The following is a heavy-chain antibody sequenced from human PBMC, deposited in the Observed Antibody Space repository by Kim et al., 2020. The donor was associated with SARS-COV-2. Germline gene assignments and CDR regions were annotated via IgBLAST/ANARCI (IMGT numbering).Heavy chain of an antibody. V-gene: IGHV4-59*13. CDR3: ARESVEAAAGTSTAFGFD. D-gene: IGHD6-13*01. Sequence: SETLSHTCTVSGGSISSYYWSWIRQPPGKGLEWIGYIYYSGSTNYNPSLKSRVTISVDTSKNQFSLKLSSVTAADTAVYYCARESVEAAAGTSTAFGFD. CDR1: GGSISSYY. CDR2: IYYSGST. J-gene: IGHJ4*01.